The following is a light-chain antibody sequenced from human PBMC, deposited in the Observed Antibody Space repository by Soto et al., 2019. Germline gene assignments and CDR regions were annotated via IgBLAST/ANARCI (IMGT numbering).Light chain of an antibody. CDR2: GAS. J-gene: IGKJ1*01. CDR1: QSLSSNY. V-gene: IGKV3-20*01. CDR3: QQYDTSPT. Sequence: EIVLAQSPGTLSLSPGERATLSCRASQSLSSNYLAWYQQKPGQAPRLLIYGASSRATGIPDRFSGSGSGTDFTLTISRLEPEDFVVYYCQQYDTSPTFGQGTTV.